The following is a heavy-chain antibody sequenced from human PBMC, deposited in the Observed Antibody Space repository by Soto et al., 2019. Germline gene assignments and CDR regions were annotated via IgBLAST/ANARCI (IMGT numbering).Heavy chain of an antibody. CDR3: ARSPRNRGDYYYYMDV. J-gene: IGHJ6*03. CDR2: INHSGST. V-gene: IGHV4-34*01. Sequence: QVQLQQWGAGLLKPSETLSLTCAVYGGSFSGYYWSWIRQPPGKGLEWIGEINHSGSTNYNPSLKSRVTISVATSKNQFSLKLSSVTAADTAVYYCARSPRNRGDYYYYMDVWGKGTTVTVSS. CDR1: GGSFSGYY.